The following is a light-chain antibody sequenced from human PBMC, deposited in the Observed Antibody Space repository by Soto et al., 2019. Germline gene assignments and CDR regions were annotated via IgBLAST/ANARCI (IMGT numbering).Light chain of an antibody. CDR2: GAS. Sequence: EIMLTQSPGTLSLSPGERATLSCRASQSVYSSYLAWYQQRPGQAPRLLIYGASTRATGIPARFSGSGSGTEFTLTISSLQSEDFAVYYCHQYDDGPYTFGQGTKVDIK. CDR1: QSVYSSY. V-gene: IGKV3-15*01. CDR3: HQYDDGPYT. J-gene: IGKJ2*01.